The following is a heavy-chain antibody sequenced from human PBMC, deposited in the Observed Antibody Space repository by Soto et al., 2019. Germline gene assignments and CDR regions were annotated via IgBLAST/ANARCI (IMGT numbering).Heavy chain of an antibody. Sequence: QVQLVQSGAEVKKPGSSVKVSCKASGGTFRSYAISWVRQAPGQGLEWMGGIIPIFGTANYAQKFQGRVTITADESTSTAYMELSSLRSEDTAVYYCARDGYYYDSSGYYYYFDYWGQGTLVTVSS. CDR3: ARDGYYYDSSGYYYYFDY. CDR1: GGTFRSYA. D-gene: IGHD3-22*01. J-gene: IGHJ4*02. V-gene: IGHV1-69*12. CDR2: IIPIFGTA.